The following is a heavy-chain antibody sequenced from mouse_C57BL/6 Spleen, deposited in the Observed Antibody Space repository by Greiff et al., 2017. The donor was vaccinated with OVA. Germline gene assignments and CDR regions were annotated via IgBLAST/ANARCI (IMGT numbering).Heavy chain of an antibody. J-gene: IGHJ4*01. Sequence: EVQGVESGGGLVQPKGSLKLSCAASGFSFNTYAMNWVRQAPGKGLEWVARIRSKSNNYATYYADSVKDRFTISRDDSESMLYLQMNNLKTEDTAMYYCVRSVYDGYFYAMDDWGQGTSVTVSS. CDR2: IRSKSNNYAT. CDR3: VRSVYDGYFYAMDD. D-gene: IGHD2-3*01. V-gene: IGHV10-1*01. CDR1: GFSFNTYA.